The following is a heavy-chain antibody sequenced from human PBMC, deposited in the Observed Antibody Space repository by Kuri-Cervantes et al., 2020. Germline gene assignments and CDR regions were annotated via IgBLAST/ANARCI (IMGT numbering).Heavy chain of an antibody. V-gene: IGHV4-61*02. CDR3: ARHWAVVAATSWFDP. Sequence: LRLSCTVSGGSISSGSYYWSWIRQPAGKGLEWIGRIYTSGSTNYNPSLKSRVTISVDTSKNQFSLKLSSVTAADTAVYYCARHWAVVAATSWFDPWGQGTLVTVSS. J-gene: IGHJ5*02. CDR1: GGSISSGSYY. CDR2: IYTSGST. D-gene: IGHD2-15*01.